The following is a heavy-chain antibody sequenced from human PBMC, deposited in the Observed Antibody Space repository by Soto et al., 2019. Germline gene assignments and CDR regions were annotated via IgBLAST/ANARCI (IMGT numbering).Heavy chain of an antibody. Sequence: AETLSLTCTVSGCSISTYYWRWSRRPPGKGLEWIGYIYYSGSTSYNPALKSRDTISVDTSKNQFSLKLRSVTAADTAGYYWARDGSGGGDHGYGMDAWGQGTRAPVP. CDR3: ARDGSGGGDHGYGMDA. CDR1: GCSISTYY. J-gene: IGHJ6*02. V-gene: IGHV4-59*01. CDR2: IYYSGST. D-gene: IGHD6-19*01.